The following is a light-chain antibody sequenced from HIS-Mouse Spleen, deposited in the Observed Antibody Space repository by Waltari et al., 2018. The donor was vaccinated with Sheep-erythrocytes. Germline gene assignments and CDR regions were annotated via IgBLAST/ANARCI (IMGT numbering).Light chain of an antibody. CDR3: QAWDSSTAWV. V-gene: IGLV3-1*01. CDR2: QDS. J-gene: IGLJ3*02. CDR1: KLGAKY. Sequence: SYELTQPPSVSVSPGQTAGTTCPGDKLGAKYACWFQQKPGQSPVLVIYQDSKRPSGIPERFSGSTSGNTATLTISGTQAMDEADYYCQAWDSSTAWVFGGGTKLTVL.